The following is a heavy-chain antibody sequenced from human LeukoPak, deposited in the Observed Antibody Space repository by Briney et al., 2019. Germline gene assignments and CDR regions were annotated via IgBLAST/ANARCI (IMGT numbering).Heavy chain of an antibody. CDR3: AREPVAYCGGDCYSGYFDY. D-gene: IGHD2-21*02. J-gene: IGHJ4*02. CDR2: ISYDGSNK. V-gene: IGHV3-30-3*01. CDR1: GFSFNSYA. Sequence: PGRSLSLSCAASGFSFNSYAMHWVRQAPGKGLEWVAVISYDGSNKYYADSVKGRFTISRDNSKNTLYLQMNSLRAEDTAVYYCAREPVAYCGGDCYSGYFDYWGQGTLVTVSS.